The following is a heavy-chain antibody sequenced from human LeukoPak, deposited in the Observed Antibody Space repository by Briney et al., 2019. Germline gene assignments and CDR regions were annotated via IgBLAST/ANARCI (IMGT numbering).Heavy chain of an antibody. V-gene: IGHV1-46*01. Sequence: ASVKVSCKSSASTFTTYYIHWVRQAPGPGLEWIGMIYPSTGSTYYAQRFQGRVTMTRDTSTSTVYMELGSLTSDDTAVYYCARDWRIALVRGVINVPGGMNVWGQGTTVTVSS. J-gene: IGHJ6*02. D-gene: IGHD3-10*01. CDR3: ARDWRIALVRGVINVPGGMNV. CDR1: ASTFTTYY. CDR2: IYPSTGST.